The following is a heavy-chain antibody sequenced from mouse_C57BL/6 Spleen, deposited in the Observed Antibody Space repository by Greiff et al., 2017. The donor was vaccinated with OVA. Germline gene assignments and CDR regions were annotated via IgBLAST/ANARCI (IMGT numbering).Heavy chain of an antibody. CDR3: ARGPYDYDGGYYAMDY. CDR1: GYTFTSYT. D-gene: IGHD2-4*01. J-gene: IGHJ4*01. Sequence: VQLQQSGAELARPGASVKMSCKASGYTFTSYTMHWVKQRPGQGLEWIGYINPSSGYTKYNQKFKDKATLTADKSSSTAYMQLSSLTSEDSAVYYCARGPYDYDGGYYAMDYWGQGTSVTVSS. CDR2: INPSSGYT. V-gene: IGHV1-4*01.